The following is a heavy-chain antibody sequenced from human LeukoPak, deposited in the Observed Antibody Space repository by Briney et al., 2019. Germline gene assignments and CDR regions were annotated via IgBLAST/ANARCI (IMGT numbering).Heavy chain of an antibody. Sequence: SETLSLTCAVYGVSFSAYCWSWIRQPPGKGLEWIGEINHSGSANYNPSLKSRVTISVDTSKTQFSLKLSSVTAADTAVYYCARGATSLSYFDSRGQGTLVTVSS. V-gene: IGHV4-34*01. J-gene: IGHJ4*02. D-gene: IGHD2/OR15-2a*01. CDR2: INHSGSA. CDR1: GVSFSAYC. CDR3: ARGATSLSYFDS.